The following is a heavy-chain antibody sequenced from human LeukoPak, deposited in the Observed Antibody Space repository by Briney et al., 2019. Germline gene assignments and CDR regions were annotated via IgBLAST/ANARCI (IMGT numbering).Heavy chain of an antibody. J-gene: IGHJ4*02. CDR1: GFTFSSYA. Sequence: GGSLRLSCAASGFTFSSYAMSWVRQAPGKGLEWVSAISGSGGSTHYADSVKGRFTISRDNPKNTLYLQMNSLRAEDTAVYYCAKVNSGNFDYYFDYWGQGTLVTVSS. CDR3: AKVNSGNFDYYFDY. CDR2: ISGSGGST. V-gene: IGHV3-23*01. D-gene: IGHD1-26*01.